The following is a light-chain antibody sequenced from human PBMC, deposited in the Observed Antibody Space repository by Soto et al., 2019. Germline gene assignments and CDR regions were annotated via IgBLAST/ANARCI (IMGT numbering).Light chain of an antibody. CDR2: GAS. J-gene: IGKJ1*01. CDR1: QSVNSY. Sequence: EKVITQSPATLSMSPGERATLSCRASQSVNSYLAWYQQKPGQAPRLLIYGASTRATGIPARFSGSGSGTEFTLTISSLQSEDFAVYYCQQYTNWPSWTFGQGTKVEIK. CDR3: QQYTNWPSWT. V-gene: IGKV3-15*01.